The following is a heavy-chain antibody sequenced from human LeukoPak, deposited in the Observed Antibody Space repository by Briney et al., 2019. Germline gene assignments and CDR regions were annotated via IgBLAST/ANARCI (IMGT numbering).Heavy chain of an antibody. J-gene: IGHJ4*02. CDR3: AKDRGYSGYPWGYFDY. Sequence: GGSLRLSCAASGFTFSSYAMSWVRQAPGKGLEWVSAISGSGGSTYYADSVKGRFTISRDNPKNTLYLQMNSLRAEDTAVYYCAKDRGYSGYPWGYFDYWGQGTLVTVSS. CDR1: GFTFSSYA. V-gene: IGHV3-23*01. CDR2: ISGSGGST. D-gene: IGHD5-12*01.